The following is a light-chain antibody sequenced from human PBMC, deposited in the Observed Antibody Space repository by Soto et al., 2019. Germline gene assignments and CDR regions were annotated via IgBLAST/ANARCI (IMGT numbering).Light chain of an antibody. J-gene: IGKJ2*01. CDR2: WAS. CDR3: QQYESTPPT. V-gene: IGKV4-1*01. Sequence: DIVMTQSPDSLAVSLGERAXINXKSSQSVLYSSNNKNYLAWYQQRPGQPPKLLIYWASTRESGVPDRFSGSGSGTDFTLTITSLQAEDVAVYYCQQYESTPPTFGQGTKLEIK. CDR1: QSVLYSSNNKNY.